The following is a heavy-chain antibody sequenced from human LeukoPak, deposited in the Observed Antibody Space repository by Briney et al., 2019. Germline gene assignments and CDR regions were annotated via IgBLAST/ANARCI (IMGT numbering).Heavy chain of an antibody. CDR1: GGSVSSGSYY. Sequence: SETLSLTCTVSGGSVSSGSYYWSWIRQPPGKGLEWIGYIYYSGSTNYNPSLKSRVTIFGDTSKNQFSLKLSSVTAADTAVYYCAWSVDTTMAGDYWGQGSLVTVSS. V-gene: IGHV4-61*01. CDR2: IYYSGST. D-gene: IGHD5-18*01. J-gene: IGHJ4*02. CDR3: AWSVDTTMAGDY.